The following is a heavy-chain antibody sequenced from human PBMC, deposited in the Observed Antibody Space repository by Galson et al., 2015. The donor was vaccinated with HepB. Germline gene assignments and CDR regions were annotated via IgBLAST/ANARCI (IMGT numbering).Heavy chain of an antibody. Sequence: SLRLSCAASGFTFSSYGMNWVRQAPGKGLEWVSSISGSSGSTYHADAVKGRFTISRDNAKNSLYLQMDRLRDEDTAVYYCAREATGEVFDYWGQGTLVTVSS. D-gene: IGHD1-1*01. CDR2: ISGSSGST. CDR3: AREATGEVFDY. V-gene: IGHV3-21*06. J-gene: IGHJ4*02. CDR1: GFTFSSYG.